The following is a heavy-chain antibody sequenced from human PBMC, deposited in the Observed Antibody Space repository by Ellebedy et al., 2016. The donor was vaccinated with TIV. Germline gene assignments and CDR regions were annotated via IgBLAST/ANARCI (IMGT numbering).Heavy chain of an antibody. CDR1: GFTFSSYA. V-gene: IGHV3-23*01. D-gene: IGHD3-9*01. Sequence: GESLKISCAASGFTFSSYAMSWVRQAPGKGLEWVSAISGSGGSTYYADSVKGRFTISRDNSKNTLYLQMNSLRAEDTAVYYCAREARKYRYDILTGYWYYFDYWGQGTLVTVSS. J-gene: IGHJ4*02. CDR3: AREARKYRYDILTGYWYYFDY. CDR2: ISGSGGST.